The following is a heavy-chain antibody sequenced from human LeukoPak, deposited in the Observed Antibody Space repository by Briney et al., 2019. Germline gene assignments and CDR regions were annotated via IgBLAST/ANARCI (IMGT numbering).Heavy chain of an antibody. Sequence: ASVKVSCKASGYTFTSYDINWVRQATGQGLEWMGWMNPNSGNTGYAQKFQGRVTMTRNTSISTAYMELSSLRSEDTAVYYCARGAPSRHRAAAEGKLGYWGQGTLVTVSS. CDR1: GYTFTSYD. V-gene: IGHV1-8*01. J-gene: IGHJ4*02. CDR3: ARGAPSRHRAAAEGKLGY. CDR2: MNPNSGNT. D-gene: IGHD6-13*01.